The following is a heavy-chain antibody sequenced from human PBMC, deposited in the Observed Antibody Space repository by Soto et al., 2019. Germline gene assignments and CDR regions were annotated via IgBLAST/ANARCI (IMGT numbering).Heavy chain of an antibody. J-gene: IGHJ4*02. Sequence: PGGSLRLSCIASGFTFGDYAMSWFRQAPGKGLAWVGFIRSKPYGATTEYAASVKGRFTISRDDSKSIAYLQMNSLKTEDTAVYFCTRTYYDFWSGYFPLDYWGQGTLVTVSS. CDR2: IRSKPYGATT. CDR1: GFTFGDYA. V-gene: IGHV3-49*03. D-gene: IGHD3-3*01. CDR3: TRTYYDFWSGYFPLDY.